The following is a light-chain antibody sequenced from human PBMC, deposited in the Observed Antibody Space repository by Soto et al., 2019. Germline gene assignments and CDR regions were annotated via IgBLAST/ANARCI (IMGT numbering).Light chain of an antibody. V-gene: IGKV3-20*01. CDR3: QQYGSSPGT. J-gene: IGKJ1*01. CDR2: GAS. Sequence: EIVLTQSPGTLSLSVGETATLSCRASQSVSRNSLTWYQQRPGQAPTLLISGASSRATGIPDRFSGSGSGTDFTLTISRLEPEDFAVYYCQQYGSSPGTFGQGTKVDIK. CDR1: QSVSRNS.